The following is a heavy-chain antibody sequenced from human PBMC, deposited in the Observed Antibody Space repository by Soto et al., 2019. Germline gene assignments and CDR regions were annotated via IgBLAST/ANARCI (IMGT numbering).Heavy chain of an antibody. CDR3: ARPMTCIAAFFDY. J-gene: IGHJ4*02. CDR2: IWYDGSNK. V-gene: IGHV3-33*01. D-gene: IGHD6-6*01. Sequence: QVQLVESGGGVVQPGRSLRLSCAASGFTFSSYGMHWVRQAPGKGLEWVAVIWYDGSNKYYADSVKGRFTISRDNSKTPLYLQMTSLRAEDTAVYYCARPMTCIAAFFDYWGQGTLVTVSS. CDR1: GFTFSSYG.